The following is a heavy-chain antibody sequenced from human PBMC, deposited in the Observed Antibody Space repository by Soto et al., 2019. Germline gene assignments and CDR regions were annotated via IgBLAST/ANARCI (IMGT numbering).Heavy chain of an antibody. J-gene: IGHJ6*02. CDR2: ISSSSSYT. D-gene: IGHD1-1*01. CDR1: GFTFSDYY. V-gene: IGHV3-11*05. CDR3: ARDYRAGTTLHYYGMDV. Sequence: QVQLVESGGGLVKPGGSLRLSCAASGFTFSDYYMSWIRQAPGKGLEWLSYISSSSSYTDYAESVKGRFTISRDNAKKSXYLQMNSLRAEDTAVYYCARDYRAGTTLHYYGMDVWGQGTTVTVSS.